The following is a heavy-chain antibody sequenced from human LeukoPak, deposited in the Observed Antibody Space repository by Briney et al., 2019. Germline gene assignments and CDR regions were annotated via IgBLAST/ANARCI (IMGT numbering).Heavy chain of an antibody. Sequence: GGSLRLSCAASGFTFSSYAMSWVRQAPGKGLEWVSAINGSGGSTYYADSVKGRFTISRDNSKNTLYLQMNSLRAEDTAVYYCAKFRLEWSLYGMDVWGQGTTVTVSS. CDR2: INGSGGST. J-gene: IGHJ6*02. D-gene: IGHD3-3*01. V-gene: IGHV3-23*01. CDR3: AKFRLEWSLYGMDV. CDR1: GFTFSSYA.